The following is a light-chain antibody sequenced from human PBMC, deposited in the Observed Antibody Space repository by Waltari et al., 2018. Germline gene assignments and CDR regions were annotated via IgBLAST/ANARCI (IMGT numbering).Light chain of an antibody. Sequence: DIQMTHASSSLSASVGDRVNITCRASRSVSIYLNWYQQKPGKAPNLLIYATSALQTGVPSRFSGSGSGTDFTLTITNLQPEDFGIYYCQQTYDTPLTFGAGTKVQLK. V-gene: IGKV1-39*01. J-gene: IGKJ4*01. CDR2: ATS. CDR3: QQTYDTPLT. CDR1: RSVSIY.